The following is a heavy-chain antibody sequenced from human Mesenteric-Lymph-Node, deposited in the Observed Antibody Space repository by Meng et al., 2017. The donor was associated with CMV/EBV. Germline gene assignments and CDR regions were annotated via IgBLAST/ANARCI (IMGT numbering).Heavy chain of an antibody. CDR2: INHSGST. D-gene: IGHD3-9*01. V-gene: IGHV4-34*01. Sequence: HVHLLQGGAGLLKPSEPLSVTCAVYGGSFSGYYWNWIRQSPEKGLEWIGEINHSGSTTYNPSFTSRIIISVDTSTNQISLNMSSVTAADTAVYYCARGSSYDILTGYFDYWGQGALVTVSS. CDR3: ARGSSYDILTGYFDY. J-gene: IGHJ4*02. CDR1: GGSFSGYY.